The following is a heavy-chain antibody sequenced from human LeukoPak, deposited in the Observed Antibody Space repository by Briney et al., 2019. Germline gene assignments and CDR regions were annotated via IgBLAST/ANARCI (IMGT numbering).Heavy chain of an antibody. J-gene: IGHJ4*02. CDR3: ARDHLGDSYSDY. D-gene: IGHD3-10*01. V-gene: IGHV3-23*01. Sequence: GGSLRLSCAASGLTFRNYWMSWVRQAPGKGLEWVSVISGSGVSTYYGDSVKGRFTISRDNSKNTLHLQMNSLRAEDTAVYYCARDHLGDSYSDYWGQGTLVTVSS. CDR2: ISGSGVST. CDR1: GLTFRNYW.